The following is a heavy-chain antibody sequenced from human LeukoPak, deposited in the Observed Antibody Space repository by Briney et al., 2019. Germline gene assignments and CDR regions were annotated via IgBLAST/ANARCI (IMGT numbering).Heavy chain of an antibody. D-gene: IGHD3-10*01. Sequence: SVKVSCKASGGTFSSYAISWVRQAPGQGLEWMGGIIPIFGTANYAQKFQGRVTITADESTSTAYMELSSLRSEDTAVYYCARGLLYGSGSYVSSNYYYYYGMDVWGQGATVTVSS. CDR2: IIPIFGTA. V-gene: IGHV1-69*13. CDR3: ARGLLYGSGSYVSSNYYYYYGMDV. J-gene: IGHJ6*02. CDR1: GGTFSSYA.